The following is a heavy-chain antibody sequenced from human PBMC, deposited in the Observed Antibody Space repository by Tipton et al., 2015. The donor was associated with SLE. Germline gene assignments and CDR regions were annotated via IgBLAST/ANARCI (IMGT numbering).Heavy chain of an antibody. V-gene: IGHV4-39*01. D-gene: IGHD2-2*02. Sequence: TLSLTCTVSGDSISSSSYYWGWIRQPPGKGLEWIGSIYYSGSTYYNPSLKSRVTISVDTSKNQFSLKLSSVTAADTAVYYCARGSSPGARPLYWGQGTLVTVSS. CDR2: IYYSGST. CDR1: GDSISSSSYY. J-gene: IGHJ4*02. CDR3: ARGSSPGARPLY.